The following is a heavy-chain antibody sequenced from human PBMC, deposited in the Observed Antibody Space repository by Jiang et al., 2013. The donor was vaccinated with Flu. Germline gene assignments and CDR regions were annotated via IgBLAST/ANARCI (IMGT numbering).Heavy chain of an antibody. CDR3: ARCSDWDDAFDI. J-gene: IGHJ3*02. CDR1: GFTFSSYS. D-gene: IGHD3-9*01. V-gene: IGHV3-21*01. Sequence: QLVESGGGLVKPGGSLRLSCAASGFTFSSYSMNWVRQAPGKGLEWVSSISSSSSYIYYADSVKGRFTIPRDNAKNSLYLQMNSLRAEDTAVYYCARCSDWDDAFDIWGQGTMVTVSS. CDR2: ISSSSSYI.